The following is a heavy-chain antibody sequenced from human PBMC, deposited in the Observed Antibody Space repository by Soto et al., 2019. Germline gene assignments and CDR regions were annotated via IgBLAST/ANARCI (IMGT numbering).Heavy chain of an antibody. CDR1: GGTFSSYT. J-gene: IGHJ1*01. V-gene: IGHV1-69*02. Sequence: QVQLVQSGAEVKKRGSSVNVSCKASGGTFSSYTINWVRQAPGQGLEWMGRIIPFLAIVEYAQIFQGRVTMTADKSTSTAYMELSSLSSEATAVYFCADSPNYSDGGGYYYDEYFHYWGQGTLVTVSS. D-gene: IGHD3-22*01. CDR2: IIPFLAIV. CDR3: ADSPNYSDGGGYYYDEYFHY.